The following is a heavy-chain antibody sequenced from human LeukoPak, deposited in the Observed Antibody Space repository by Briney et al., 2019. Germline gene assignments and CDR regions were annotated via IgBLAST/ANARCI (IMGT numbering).Heavy chain of an antibody. V-gene: IGHV3-74*01. CDR2: INTDGSST. CDR3: ARDMAGTIRYSSDY. Sequence: PGGSLRLSCAASGFTFSSYWMHWVRQAPGKGLVWVSRINTDGSSTSYADSVKGRFTISRDNAKNTLYLQMNSLRAEDTAVYYCARDMAGTIRYSSDYWGQGTLVTVSS. D-gene: IGHD6-13*01. CDR1: GFTFSSYW. J-gene: IGHJ4*02.